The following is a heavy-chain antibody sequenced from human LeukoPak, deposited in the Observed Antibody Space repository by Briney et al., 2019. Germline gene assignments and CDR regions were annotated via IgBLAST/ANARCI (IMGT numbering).Heavy chain of an antibody. Sequence: SETLSLTCTVSGGSISSYYWNWIRQSAGKGLEWIGRIYSTGSTNYNPSLKSRVTMSVDTSKNQFSLKPNSVTAADTAVYYCAREGYSDTLDYYANFDHWGQGTLVTVSS. J-gene: IGHJ4*02. CDR3: AREGYSDTLDYYANFDH. D-gene: IGHD3-22*01. V-gene: IGHV4-4*07. CDR1: GGSISSYY. CDR2: IYSTGST.